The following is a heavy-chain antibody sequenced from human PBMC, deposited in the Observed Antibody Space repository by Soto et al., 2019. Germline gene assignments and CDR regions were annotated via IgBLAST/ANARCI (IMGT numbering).Heavy chain of an antibody. D-gene: IGHD3-10*01. J-gene: IGHJ4*02. CDR1: GYTFTRHS. Sequence: ASVKVSCKASGYTFTRHSMHWVRQAPGQGLEWMGIINPRGGSTNYAQKFQGRVTMTRDTSTSTVYMELSSLRSEDTAVYYCERDRYYGSGSYNYFDYWGQGTLVTVSS. V-gene: IGHV1-46*01. CDR3: ERDRYYGSGSYNYFDY. CDR2: INPRGGST.